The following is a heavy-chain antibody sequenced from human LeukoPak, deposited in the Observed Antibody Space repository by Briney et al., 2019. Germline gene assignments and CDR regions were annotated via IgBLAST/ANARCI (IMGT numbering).Heavy chain of an antibody. CDR3: ARAAAAMVTGWYFDL. Sequence: ASVTVSCQASGYTFTGYYMHWVGQAPGQGLEGMGWINPNSGGTNYAQKFQGRVTMTRDTSISTAYMELSRLRSDDTAVYYCARAAAAMVTGWYFDLWGRGTLVTVSS. J-gene: IGHJ2*01. D-gene: IGHD5-18*01. CDR2: INPNSGGT. CDR1: GYTFTGYY. V-gene: IGHV1-2*02.